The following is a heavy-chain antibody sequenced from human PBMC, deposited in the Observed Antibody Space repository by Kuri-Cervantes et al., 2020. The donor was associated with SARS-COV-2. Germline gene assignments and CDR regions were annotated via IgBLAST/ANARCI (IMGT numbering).Heavy chain of an antibody. CDR1: GFTFSSYA. Sequence: GESLKISCAASGFTFSSYAMSWVRQAPGKGLEWVSSISSSSSYIYYADSVKGRFTISRDNSKNTLYLQMNSLRAEDTAVYYCAVASGIAVAGTHWGYWGQGTLVTVSS. D-gene: IGHD6-19*01. CDR3: AVASGIAVAGTHWGY. V-gene: IGHV3-21*04. J-gene: IGHJ4*02. CDR2: ISSSSSYI.